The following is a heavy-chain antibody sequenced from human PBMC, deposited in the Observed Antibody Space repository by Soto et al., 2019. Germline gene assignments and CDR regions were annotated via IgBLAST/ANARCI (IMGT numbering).Heavy chain of an antibody. CDR1: GFTFSSYE. J-gene: IGHJ3*02. V-gene: IGHV3-48*03. Sequence: PGGSLRLSCAASGFTFSSYEMNWVRQAPGKGLEWVSYISSSGSTIYYADSVKGRFTISRDNAKNSLYLQMNSLRAEDTAVYYCARANYDFWSAQYAFDIWGQGTMVTVSS. D-gene: IGHD3-3*01. CDR3: ARANYDFWSAQYAFDI. CDR2: ISSSGSTI.